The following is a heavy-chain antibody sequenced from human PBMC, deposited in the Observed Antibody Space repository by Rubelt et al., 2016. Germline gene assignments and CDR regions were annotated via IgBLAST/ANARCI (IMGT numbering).Heavy chain of an antibody. V-gene: IGHV4-34*11. D-gene: IGHD1-26*01. CDR1: GGSFSGYY. CDR3: ARARSPVGATIYVDY. Sequence: QVQLQQWGAGLLKPSATLSLTCAVYGGSFSGYYWSWIRQPPGKGLEWIGYIYYSGSTNYNPSIKSRVTISVDTSKNQFSLKLSSLTATDTAVYYCARARSPVGATIYVDYWGQGTLVTVSS. J-gene: IGHJ4*02. CDR2: IYYSGST.